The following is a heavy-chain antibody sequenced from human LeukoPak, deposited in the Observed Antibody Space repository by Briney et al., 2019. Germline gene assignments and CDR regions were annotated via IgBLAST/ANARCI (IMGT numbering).Heavy chain of an antibody. D-gene: IGHD4-23*01. CDR1: GGSISSESYY. CDR3: ARDRLAVVGWWELQNPRYYFDY. J-gene: IGHJ4*02. V-gene: IGHV4-39*07. Sequence: SETLSLTCTVSGGSISSESYYWSWIRQPPGKGLEWIGEINHSGSTNYNPSLKSRVTISVDTSKNQFSLKLSSVTAADTAVYYSARDRLAVVGWWELQNPRYYFDYWGQGTLVTVSS. CDR2: INHSGST.